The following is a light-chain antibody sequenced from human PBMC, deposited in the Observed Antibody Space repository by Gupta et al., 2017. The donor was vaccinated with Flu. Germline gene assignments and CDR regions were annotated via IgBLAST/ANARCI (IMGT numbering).Light chain of an antibody. V-gene: IGLV1-47*01. CDR3: AAWDDSLSGRV. J-gene: IGLJ2*01. Sequence: QSVLTQPPSASGTPGQRVTMSCSGSSPNLGSNYVFWYQQFPGTVPKLLIYRNNQRPSGVPDRFSGSKSGTSASLAISGLRSEDEADYYCAAWDDSLSGRVFGGGTKLTVL. CDR1: SPNLGSNY. CDR2: RNN.